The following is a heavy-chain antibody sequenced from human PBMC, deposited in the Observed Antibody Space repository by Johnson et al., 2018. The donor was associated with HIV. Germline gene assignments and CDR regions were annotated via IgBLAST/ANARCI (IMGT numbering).Heavy chain of an antibody. D-gene: IGHD2-21*02. J-gene: IGHJ3*02. CDR3: ARAPRAFCDGDCYPNAFGI. Sequence: QVQLVESGGGVVQPGRSLRLSCAASGFTFSSYAMHWVRQAPGKGLEWVAFIRYDGSSKNCAKSVKGRFTISRDNAKNSLYLQMNSLRAEDTAVYYCARAPRAFCDGDCYPNAFGIWGQGTMVTVSS. CDR2: IRYDGSSK. CDR1: GFTFSSYA. V-gene: IGHV3-33*01.